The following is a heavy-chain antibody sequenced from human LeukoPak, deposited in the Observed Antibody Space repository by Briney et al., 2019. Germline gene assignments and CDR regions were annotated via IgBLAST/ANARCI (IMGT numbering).Heavy chain of an antibody. D-gene: IGHD3-9*01. CDR3: ARVYYDILTGYYAYGMDV. J-gene: IGHJ6*02. CDR2: IYYSGST. CDR1: GGSISSYY. V-gene: IGHV4-59*01. Sequence: PSETLSLTCTVSGGSISSYYWSWIRQPPGKGLEWIGYIYYSGSTNYNPSLESRVTISVDTSKNQFSLKLSSVTAADTAVYYCARVYYDILTGYYAYGMDVWGQGTTVTVSS.